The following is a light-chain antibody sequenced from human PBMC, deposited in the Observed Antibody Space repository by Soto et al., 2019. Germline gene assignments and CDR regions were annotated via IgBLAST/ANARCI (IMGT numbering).Light chain of an antibody. CDR3: CSYAGSGTDGNYV. Sequence: QSALTQPASVSGSPGQSITISCTGTTSDIGTYNFVSWYLQYPGKAPKLLIYDDIKRPSGVSNRFSGSKSGNTASLTISGVQAEDEADYYCCSYAGSGTDGNYVFGTGTKLTVL. CDR1: TSDIGTYNF. J-gene: IGLJ1*01. V-gene: IGLV2-23*01. CDR2: DDI.